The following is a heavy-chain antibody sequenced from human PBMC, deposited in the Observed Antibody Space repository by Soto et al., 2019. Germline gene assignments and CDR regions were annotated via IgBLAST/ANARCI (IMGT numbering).Heavy chain of an antibody. CDR1: GYTFTTYY. Sequence: QVQLVQSGAEVKKPGASVTLSCKASGYTFTTYYMHWVRQAPGQGLEWMGIINPSGGSTSYAQKCQGRVTMTRDTSTRTVYMELSSLRSEDTAVYYCTRGYCSGVTCFSGSGWFDPWGQGTLVTVSS. J-gene: IGHJ5*02. V-gene: IGHV1-46*03. CDR2: INPSGGST. CDR3: TRGYCSGVTCFSGSGWFDP. D-gene: IGHD2-15*01.